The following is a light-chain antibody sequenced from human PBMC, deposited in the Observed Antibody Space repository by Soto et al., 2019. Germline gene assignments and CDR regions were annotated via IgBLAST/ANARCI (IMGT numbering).Light chain of an antibody. CDR3: QQLRMYPST. V-gene: IGKV1-39*01. CDR1: QSISSF. CDR2: AAS. Sequence: DIQMTQSPSSLSASLGDRVTITCRASQSISSFLTWYQQKAGKAPKLLIYAASSLQSGVPSRFSGSGSGTDFALTITSLQAEDFATYYCQQLRMYPSTFGGGTKVDIK. J-gene: IGKJ4*01.